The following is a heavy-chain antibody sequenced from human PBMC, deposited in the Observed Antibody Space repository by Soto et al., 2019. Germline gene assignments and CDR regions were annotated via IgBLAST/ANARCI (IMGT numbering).Heavy chain of an antibody. D-gene: IGHD3-3*01. CDR1: GYSFTSYW. CDR3: ARRDLGFLEWLKDDAFDI. V-gene: IGHV5-51*01. J-gene: IGHJ3*02. CDR2: IYPGDSDT. Sequence: GESLKISCKGSGYSFTSYWIGWVRQMPGKGLEWMGIIYPGDSDTRYSPSFQGQVTISADKSISTAYLQWSSLKASDTAMYYCARRDLGFLEWLKDDAFDIWGQGTMVTVSS.